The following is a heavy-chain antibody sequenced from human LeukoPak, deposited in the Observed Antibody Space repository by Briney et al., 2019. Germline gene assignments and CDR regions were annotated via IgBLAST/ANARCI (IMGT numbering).Heavy chain of an antibody. CDR2: ITGGGTNT. D-gene: IGHD2-15*01. CDR1: RFTSSTYA. Sequence: GGSLRLSCVASRFTSSTYAMAWVRQAPGKKLECVAVITGGGTNTYHADPVKGRFTISRDNSKNTLSLQMNSLRVEDTAKYYCAKGTLESCSGSRCYPFDYWGRGTLVTVSS. J-gene: IGHJ4*02. CDR3: AKGTLESCSGSRCYPFDY. V-gene: IGHV3-23*01.